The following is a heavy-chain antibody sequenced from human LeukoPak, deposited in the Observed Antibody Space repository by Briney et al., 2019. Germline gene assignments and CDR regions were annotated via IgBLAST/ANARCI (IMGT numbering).Heavy chain of an antibody. CDR1: GFTVSSNY. V-gene: IGHV3-53*01. J-gene: IGHJ4*02. CDR2: IYSGGST. CDR3: TTEDYDSSGYYNRGVDY. D-gene: IGHD3-22*01. Sequence: GGSLRLSCAASGFTVSSNYMSWVRQAPGKGLEWVSVIYSGGSTYYADSVKGRFTISRDNSKNTLYLQMSSLKTEDTAVYYCTTEDYDSSGYYNRGVDYWGQGTLVTVSS.